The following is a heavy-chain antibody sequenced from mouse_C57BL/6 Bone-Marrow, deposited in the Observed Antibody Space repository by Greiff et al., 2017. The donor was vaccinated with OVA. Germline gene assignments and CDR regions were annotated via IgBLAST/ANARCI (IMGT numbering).Heavy chain of an antibody. CDR1: GYTFTSYG. D-gene: IGHD1-1*01. V-gene: IGHV1-81*01. CDR2: IYPRSGNT. J-gene: IGHJ3*01. CDR3: ARSGGLYYYGSSSWFAY. Sequence: QVQLKESGAELARPGASVKLSCKASGYTFTSYGISWVKQRTGQGLEWIGEIYPRSGNTYYNEKFKGKATLTADKSSSTAYMELRSLTSEDSAVYFCARSGGLYYYGSSSWFAYWGQGTLVTVSA.